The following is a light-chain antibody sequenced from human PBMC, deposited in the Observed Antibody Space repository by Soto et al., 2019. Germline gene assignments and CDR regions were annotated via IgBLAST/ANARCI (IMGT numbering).Light chain of an antibody. Sequence: DIQMTQSPSTLSASVGDRVSITCRASQTISSWSAWYQQKPGKAPKLLIYDASTLESGVPSRFSGSGSGTEFTLTISSLQPDDFATCYCQQYNSYSRTFGQGTKVDIK. J-gene: IGKJ1*01. CDR3: QQYNSYSRT. CDR1: QTISSW. V-gene: IGKV1-5*01. CDR2: DAS.